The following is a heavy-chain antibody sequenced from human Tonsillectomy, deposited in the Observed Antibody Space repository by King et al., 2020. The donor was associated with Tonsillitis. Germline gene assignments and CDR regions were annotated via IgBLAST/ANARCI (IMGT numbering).Heavy chain of an antibody. CDR1: GFTFDDYA. CDR3: AKDHLSISVYSPDAFDI. J-gene: IGHJ3*02. V-gene: IGHV3-9*01. CDR2: INWNSGTI. D-gene: IGHD3-22*01. Sequence: VQLVESGGGLIQPGRSLRLSCAASGFTFDDYAMHWVRQAPGKGLEWVSGINWNSGTINYAGSVKGRFTISRDNARNYLYLQMNSLIAADTALYYCAKDHLSISVYSPDAFDIWGQGTIVTVSS.